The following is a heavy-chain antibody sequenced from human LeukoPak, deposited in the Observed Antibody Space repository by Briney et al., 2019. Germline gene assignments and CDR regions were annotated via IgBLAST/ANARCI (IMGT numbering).Heavy chain of an antibody. J-gene: IGHJ3*02. Sequence: GGSLRLSCAASGFTFDDYAMHWVRQAPGKGLEWVSGISWNSGSIGYADSVKGRFTISRDNAKNSLYLQMNNLRAEDTALYYCAKEQITIFGVVIPHDAFDIWGQGTMVTVSS. D-gene: IGHD3-3*01. V-gene: IGHV3-9*01. CDR2: ISWNSGSI. CDR1: GFTFDDYA. CDR3: AKEQITIFGVVIPHDAFDI.